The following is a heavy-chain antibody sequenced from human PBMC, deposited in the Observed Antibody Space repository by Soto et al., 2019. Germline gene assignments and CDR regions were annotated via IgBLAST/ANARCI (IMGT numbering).Heavy chain of an antibody. D-gene: IGHD6-19*01. Sequence: EVQLLESGGGLVQPGGSLKLSCAASGFSFSNFAVTWVRQAPGKGLEWVSTISGSGNSRYYADSVKGRFTVSRDKSKDTLYLQMNSLRAEDTAVYDCAKEFLAAVTDTKGVYYDYYGMDVWGHGTTVTVSS. J-gene: IGHJ6*02. CDR1: GFSFSNFA. CDR3: AKEFLAAVTDTKGVYYDYYGMDV. CDR2: ISGSGNSR. V-gene: IGHV3-23*01.